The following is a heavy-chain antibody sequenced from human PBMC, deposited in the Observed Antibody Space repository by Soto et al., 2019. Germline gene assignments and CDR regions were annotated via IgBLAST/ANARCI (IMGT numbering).Heavy chain of an antibody. J-gene: IGHJ4*02. CDR2: INHSGST. Sequence: SETLSLTCAVYGGSFSGYYWSWIRQPPGKGLEWIGEINHSGSTNYNPSLKSRVTISVDTSKTQFSLKLSSVTAADSAVYYCARGINDDSSGLGYWGQGTLVTVSS. D-gene: IGHD3-22*01. V-gene: IGHV4-34*01. CDR3: ARGINDDSSGLGY. CDR1: GGSFSGYY.